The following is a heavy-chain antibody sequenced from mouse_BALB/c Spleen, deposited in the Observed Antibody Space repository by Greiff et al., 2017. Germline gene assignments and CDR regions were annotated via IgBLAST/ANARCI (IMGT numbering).Heavy chain of an antibody. V-gene: IGHV2-6-7*01. J-gene: IGHJ4*01. CDR3: ARETTATRSAMDY. CDR2: IWGDGST. D-gene: IGHD1-2*01. CDR1: GFSLTGYG. Sequence: VKLVESGPGLVAPSQSLSLTCTVSGFSLTGYGVNWVRQPPGKGLEWLGMIWGDGSTDYNSALKSRLSISKDNSKSQVFLKMNSLQTDDTARYYCARETTATRSAMDYWGQGTSVTVSS.